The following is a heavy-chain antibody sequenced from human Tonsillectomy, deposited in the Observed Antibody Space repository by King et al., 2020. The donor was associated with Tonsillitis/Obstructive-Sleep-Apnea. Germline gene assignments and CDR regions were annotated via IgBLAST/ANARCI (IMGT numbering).Heavy chain of an antibody. Sequence: VQLVESGGGLVQPGGSLRLSCAASGFSFSNYWMHWVRQAPGKGLVWVSRSNSDGSSITYADSVRGRFTISRDNAKNTLYLQMTSLRAEATAVYYCASDGYGSSGSGRGMDGWGKGTTVTVSS. CDR1: GFSFSNYW. V-gene: IGHV3-74*01. CDR3: ASDGYGSSGSGRGMDG. J-gene: IGHJ6*03. D-gene: IGHD3-22*01. CDR2: SNSDGSSI.